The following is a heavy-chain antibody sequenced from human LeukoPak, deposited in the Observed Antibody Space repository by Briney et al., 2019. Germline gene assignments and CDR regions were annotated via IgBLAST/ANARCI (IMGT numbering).Heavy chain of an antibody. CDR1: GFTFSSYG. Sequence: GGSLRLSCAASGFTFSSYGMSWVRQAPGKGLEWVSAISGSGGSTYYADSVKGRFTISRDNSKNTLYLQMNSLRAEDTAVYYCAEPDSSGYYPYYFDYWGQGTLVTVSS. CDR3: AEPDSSGYYPYYFDY. V-gene: IGHV3-23*01. CDR2: ISGSGGST. J-gene: IGHJ4*02. D-gene: IGHD3-22*01.